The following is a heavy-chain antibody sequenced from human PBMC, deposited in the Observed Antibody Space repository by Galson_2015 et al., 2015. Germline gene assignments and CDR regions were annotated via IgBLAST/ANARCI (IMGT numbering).Heavy chain of an antibody. CDR2: ISDSGGST. V-gene: IGHV3-23*01. CDR1: GFTFSSYA. CDR3: AKGIDGYNYHHYYYGMDV. Sequence: SLRLSCAASGFTFSSYAMSWVRQAPGKGLEWVSAISDSGGSTYYADSVKGRFTISRDNSKNTLYLQMNSLRAEDTALYYCAKGIDGYNYHHYYYGMDVWGQGTTVTVSS. D-gene: IGHD5-24*01. J-gene: IGHJ6*02.